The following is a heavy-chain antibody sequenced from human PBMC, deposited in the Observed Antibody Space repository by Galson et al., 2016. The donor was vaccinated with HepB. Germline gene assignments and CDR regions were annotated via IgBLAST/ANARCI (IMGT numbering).Heavy chain of an antibody. CDR2: INSDGSTT. V-gene: IGHV3-74*01. Sequence: SLRLSCAASGFTFSSYWMHWVRQAPGKGLVWVSRINSDGSTTHYADSVRGRFTISRDNAKNTLYLQMNSLRAEDTALYYCAKDSSAYYYVSFYYYAMDVWGQGTTVTVSS. CDR3: AKDSSAYYYVSFYYYAMDV. J-gene: IGHJ6*02. D-gene: IGHD3-22*01. CDR1: GFTFSSYW.